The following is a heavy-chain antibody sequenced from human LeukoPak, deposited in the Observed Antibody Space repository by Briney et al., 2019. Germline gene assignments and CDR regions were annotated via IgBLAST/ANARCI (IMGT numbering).Heavy chain of an antibody. CDR1: GDSMSSVGYD. D-gene: IGHD3-16*02. V-gene: IGHV4-61*02. CDR3: ARVINDYVWGSYRYCAFDI. J-gene: IGHJ3*02. Sequence: TSETLSLTCTVAGDSMSSVGYDWSWIRQPAGNGLEWIGRISSSGSTNYNPSLKTRFTISGDTSKNQFSLKLSAVTAADTAVYYCARVINDYVWGSYRYCAFDIWGQGTMVTVSS. CDR2: ISSSGST.